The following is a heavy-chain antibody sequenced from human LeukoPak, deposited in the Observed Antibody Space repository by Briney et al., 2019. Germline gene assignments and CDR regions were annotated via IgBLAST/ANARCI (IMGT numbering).Heavy chain of an antibody. CDR1: GFTFSSYS. D-gene: IGHD4-23*01. CDR3: ARDSENYGGNSGSSYYYGMDV. V-gene: IGHV3-21*04. CDR2: ISSSGSTI. J-gene: IGHJ6*02. Sequence: PGGSLRLSCAASGFTFSSYSMNWVRQAPGKGLEWVSSISSSGSTIYYADSVKGRFTISRDNAKNSLYLQMNSLRAEDTAVYYCARDSENYGGNSGSSYYYGMDVWGQGTTVTVSS.